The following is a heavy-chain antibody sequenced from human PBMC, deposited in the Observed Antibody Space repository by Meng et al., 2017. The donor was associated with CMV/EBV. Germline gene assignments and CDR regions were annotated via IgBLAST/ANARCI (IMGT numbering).Heavy chain of an antibody. V-gene: IGHV3-30*02. Sequence: GGSLRLSCAASGFTFSSYGMHWVRQAPGKGLEWVAFIRYDGSNKYYADSVKGRFTISRDNSKNTLYLQMNSLRAEDTAVYYCAKDRDYYYDSSGYYLDAFDIWGQGTMVTVSS. D-gene: IGHD3-22*01. J-gene: IGHJ3*02. CDR1: GFTFSSYG. CDR3: AKDRDYYYDSSGYYLDAFDI. CDR2: IRYDGSNK.